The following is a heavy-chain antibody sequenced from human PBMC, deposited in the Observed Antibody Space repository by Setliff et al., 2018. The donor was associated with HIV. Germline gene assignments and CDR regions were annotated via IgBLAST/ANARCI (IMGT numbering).Heavy chain of an antibody. J-gene: IGHJ3*02. V-gene: IGHV1-18*01. CDR1: GYIFTNYG. CDR3: ARILVGVDDAFDI. Sequence: ASVKVSCKASGYIFTNYGISWVRQAPGQGLEWMGWITGYNGNTNYAQKLQDRVTMTTDTSTSTAYMELRSLRSDDTAVYYCARILVGVDDAFDIWGQGTMVTVS. D-gene: IGHD1-26*01. CDR2: ITGYNGNT.